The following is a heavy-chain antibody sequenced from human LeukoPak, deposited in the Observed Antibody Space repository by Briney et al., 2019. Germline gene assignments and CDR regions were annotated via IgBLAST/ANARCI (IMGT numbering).Heavy chain of an antibody. J-gene: IGHJ4*02. Sequence: PGGSLRLSCAASGFTFSSYAMHWVRQAPGKGLEWVAVISYDGSNKYYADFVKGRFTISRDNSKNTLYLQMNSLRAEDTAVYYCARSEYYYGSGSLPAAYWGQGTLVTVSS. CDR3: ARSEYYYGSGSLPAAY. CDR1: GFTFSSYA. CDR2: ISYDGSNK. D-gene: IGHD3-10*01. V-gene: IGHV3-30*04.